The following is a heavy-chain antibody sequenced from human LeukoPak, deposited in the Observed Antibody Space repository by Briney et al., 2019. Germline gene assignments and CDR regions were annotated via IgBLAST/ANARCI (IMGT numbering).Heavy chain of an antibody. CDR1: GYTFTVYY. J-gene: IGHJ4*02. CDR3: ARGGSHKLSSYDY. D-gene: IGHD1-26*01. Sequence: ASVKVSCTASGYTFTVYYMHWVRQAPGQGVEWMGWINPNSGGTNYAQKFQGRVTMTRDTSISTAYMELSRLRSDDTAVYYCARGGSHKLSSYDYWGQGTLVTVSS. CDR2: INPNSGGT. V-gene: IGHV1-2*02.